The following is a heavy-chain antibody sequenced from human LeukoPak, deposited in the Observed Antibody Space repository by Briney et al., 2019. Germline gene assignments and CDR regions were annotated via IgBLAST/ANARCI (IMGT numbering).Heavy chain of an antibody. J-gene: IGHJ4*02. CDR1: GGSISSYY. CDR2: IYTSGST. V-gene: IGHV4-4*07. CDR3: ASHTLGYCSGGSCSRPLSG. Sequence: TSETLSLTCTVSGGSISSYYWSWIRQPAGKGLEWIGRIYTSGSTNYNPSLKSRVTISVDTSKNQFSLKLSSVTATDTAVYYCASHTLGYCSGGSCSRPLSGWGQGTLVTVSS. D-gene: IGHD2-15*01.